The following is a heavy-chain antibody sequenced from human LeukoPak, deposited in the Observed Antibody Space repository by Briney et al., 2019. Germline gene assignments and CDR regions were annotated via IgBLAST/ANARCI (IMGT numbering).Heavy chain of an antibody. J-gene: IGHJ3*02. CDR3: AIQFRGVIGEDAFDI. D-gene: IGHD3-10*01. Sequence: GGSLRLSCAASGLTFSSYWMSWVRQAPGKGLEWVANIKQDGSEKHYVDSVKGRFTISRDNAKNSLYLQMNSLRAEDTAVYYCAIQFRGVIGEDAFDIWGQGTMVTVSS. CDR1: GLTFSSYW. V-gene: IGHV3-7*01. CDR2: IKQDGSEK.